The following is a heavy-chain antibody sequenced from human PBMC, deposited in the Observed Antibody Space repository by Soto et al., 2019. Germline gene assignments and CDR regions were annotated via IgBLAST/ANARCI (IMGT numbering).Heavy chain of an antibody. V-gene: IGHV1-45*02. CDR2: ITPFNGNT. CDR1: GYTFTYRY. J-gene: IGHJ5*02. D-gene: IGHD4-17*01. Sequence: SVKVSCKASGYTFTYRYLHWVRQAPGQALEWMGWITPFNGNTNYAQKFQDRVTITRDRSMSTAYMELSSLRSEDTAMYYCARGNGDYTSWFDPWGQGTLVTVSS. CDR3: ARGNGDYTSWFDP.